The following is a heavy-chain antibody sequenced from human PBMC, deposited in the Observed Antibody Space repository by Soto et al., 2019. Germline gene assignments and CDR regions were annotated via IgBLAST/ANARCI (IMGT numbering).Heavy chain of an antibody. J-gene: IGHJ4*02. D-gene: IGHD3-3*01. Sequence: ASVKVSCKVSGYTLTELSMHWVRQAPGKGLEWMGGFDPEDGETIYAQKFQGRVTMTEDTSTDTTYMELSSLRSEDTAVYYCAKDLTPNDFWSGSNFDYWGQXTLVTVSA. CDR2: FDPEDGET. CDR3: AKDLTPNDFWSGSNFDY. CDR1: GYTLTELS. V-gene: IGHV1-24*01.